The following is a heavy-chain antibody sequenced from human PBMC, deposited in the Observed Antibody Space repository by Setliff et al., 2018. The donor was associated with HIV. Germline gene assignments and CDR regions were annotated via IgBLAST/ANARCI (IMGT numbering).Heavy chain of an antibody. V-gene: IGHV4-34*01. CDR2: INHSGRT. D-gene: IGHD2-8*02. CDR1: GGSFSDNY. CDR3: ARVSKTYWYSIPQDYYPHMDV. Sequence: SETLSLTCAVYGGSFSDNYWSWIRQSPGKGLEWIGEINHSGRTIQSPSLGSRVTISIDTSKNQFSLKLSSVSAADTAVYYCARVSKTYWYSIPQDYYPHMDVWGKGTTVTVSS. J-gene: IGHJ6*03.